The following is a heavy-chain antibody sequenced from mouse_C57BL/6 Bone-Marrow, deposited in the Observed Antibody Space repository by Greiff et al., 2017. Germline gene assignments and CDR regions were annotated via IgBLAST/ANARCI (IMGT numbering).Heavy chain of an antibody. J-gene: IGHJ4*01. Sequence: VQLQESGPGLVAPSQSLSITCTVSGFSLTSYGVHWVRQPPGKGLEWLVVIWSDGSTTNNSALKSRLSISKDNSKSQVFLKMNSLQTDDTAMYYCARHKGGNYGSSFYAMDYWGQGTSVTVSS. CDR1: GFSLTSYG. V-gene: IGHV2-6-1*01. CDR3: ARHKGGNYGSSFYAMDY. D-gene: IGHD1-1*01. CDR2: IWSDGST.